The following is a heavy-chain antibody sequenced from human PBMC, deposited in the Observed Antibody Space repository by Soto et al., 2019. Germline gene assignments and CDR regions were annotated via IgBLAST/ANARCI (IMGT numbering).Heavy chain of an antibody. J-gene: IGHJ4*02. V-gene: IGHV1-69*02. CDR1: GGTFSSYT. D-gene: IGHD3-3*01. Sequence: ASVKVSCKASGGTFSSYTISWVRQAPGQGLEWMGRIIPILGIANYAQKFQGRVTITADKSTSTAYMELSSLRSEDTAVYYCASGDWDDFWSGLHKNWGQGTLVTVSS. CDR2: IIPILGIA. CDR3: ASGDWDDFWSGLHKN.